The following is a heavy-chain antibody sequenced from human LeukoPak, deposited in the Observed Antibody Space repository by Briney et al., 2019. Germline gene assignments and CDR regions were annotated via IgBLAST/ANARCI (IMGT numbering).Heavy chain of an antibody. CDR3: ARSLRYDFWSGYSYYYYYMDV. CDR1: GGSISSYY. Sequence: SEALSLTCTVSGGSISSYYWSWIRQPPGKGLEWIGYIYYSGSTNYNPSLKSRVTISVDTSKNQFSLKLSSVTAADTAVYYCARSLRYDFWSGYSYYYYYMDVWGKGTTVTVSS. D-gene: IGHD3-3*01. CDR2: IYYSGST. J-gene: IGHJ6*03. V-gene: IGHV4-59*01.